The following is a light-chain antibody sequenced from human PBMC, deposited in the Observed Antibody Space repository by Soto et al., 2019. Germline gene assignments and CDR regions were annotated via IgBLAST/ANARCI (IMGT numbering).Light chain of an antibody. V-gene: IGKV3-15*01. J-gene: IGKJ1*01. CDR3: QQYNHWPRT. Sequence: EIVLTQSPGTLSLSPGERATLSCRASQSFSSKLAWYQQKPGQAPRLLIYGASTRATDIPARFSGSGSGTEFTLTISSLQSEDSGVYYCQQYNHWPRTFGQGTKVDIK. CDR2: GAS. CDR1: QSFSSK.